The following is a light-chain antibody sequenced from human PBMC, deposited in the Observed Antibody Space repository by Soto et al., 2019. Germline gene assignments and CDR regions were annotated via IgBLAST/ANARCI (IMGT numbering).Light chain of an antibody. CDR3: QQYNNWPRAT. V-gene: IGKV3-15*01. CDR1: QSISSN. J-gene: IGKJ4*01. Sequence: EIVMTQSPATLSVSRGERATLSCRASQSISSNLAWYQQKPGQAPRLHMFRTSSRATGFPARFSGSGSGTEFNLTISSLQSEDFGVYYCQQYNNWPRATFGGGTKVEIK. CDR2: RTS.